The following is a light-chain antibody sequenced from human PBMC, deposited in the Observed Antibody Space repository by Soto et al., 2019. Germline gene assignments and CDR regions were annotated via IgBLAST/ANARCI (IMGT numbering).Light chain of an antibody. V-gene: IGLV2-14*01. CDR3: SSFTSSSTWV. Sequence: QSALTQPASVSGSPGQAITISCTGTSSDVGANNYVSCYQQHPGKAPKLMIYDVTNRPSQLSNRFSGSKSGNTASLIISGLQAEDEAHYYCSSFTSSSTWVFGGGTKVTVL. CDR1: SSDVGANNY. CDR2: DVT. J-gene: IGLJ3*02.